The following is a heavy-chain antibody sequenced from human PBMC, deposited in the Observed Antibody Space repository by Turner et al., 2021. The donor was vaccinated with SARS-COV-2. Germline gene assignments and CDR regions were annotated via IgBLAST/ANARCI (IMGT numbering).Heavy chain of an antibody. V-gene: IGHV1-69*10. CDR1: GGTFSSYA. Sequence: QVQLVQSGAKVKKPGSSVQVSCKASGGTFSSYAINWVRQAPGQGLEWMGGIIPILGIANHAQKFQGRVTITADKSTSTAYMELSSLRSEDTAVYYCARDKMLAAMPTSGMDVWGQGTTVTVSS. CDR2: IIPILGIA. J-gene: IGHJ6*02. D-gene: IGHD2-2*01. CDR3: ARDKMLAAMPTSGMDV.